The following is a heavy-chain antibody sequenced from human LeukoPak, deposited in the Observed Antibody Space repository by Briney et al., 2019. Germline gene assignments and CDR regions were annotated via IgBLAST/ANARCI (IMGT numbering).Heavy chain of an antibody. CDR3: ARGGDMRLEGAFDI. V-gene: IGHV1-18*01. Sequence: ASVKVSCKASGYTFTSYGINWVRQAPGQGLEWMGWISAFNGNTNYAQKLQGRVTMTTDTSTSTVYMALRNLRSDDGALYYCARGGDMRLEGAFDIWGQGTMVTVSS. D-gene: IGHD3-9*01. J-gene: IGHJ3*02. CDR2: ISAFNGNT. CDR1: GYTFTSYG.